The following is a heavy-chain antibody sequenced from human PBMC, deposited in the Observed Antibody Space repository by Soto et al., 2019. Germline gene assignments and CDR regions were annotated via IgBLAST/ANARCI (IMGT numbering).Heavy chain of an antibody. CDR1: GYTLTNYG. Sequence: QVQLVQSGGEVKNPGASVKVSCKAFGYTLTNYGISWVRQAPGQGLEWMGWISAYNGHANYAQKFQGRVRVTPDRPTNSAYMELRSLGSDDSAEYYCAREGYCSSSMCYGGYYYMDVWGKGTTVTVS. J-gene: IGHJ6*03. V-gene: IGHV1-18*01. CDR3: AREGYCSSSMCYGGYYYMDV. CDR2: ISAYNGHA. D-gene: IGHD2-2*01.